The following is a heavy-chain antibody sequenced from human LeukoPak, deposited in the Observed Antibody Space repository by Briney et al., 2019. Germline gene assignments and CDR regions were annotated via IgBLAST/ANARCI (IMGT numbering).Heavy chain of an antibody. CDR1: GYTFTNYG. J-gene: IGHJ4*02. D-gene: IGHD1-1*01. CDR2: ISGYNGNT. V-gene: IGHV1-18*01. Sequence: ALVKVSCKTSGYTFTNYGISWVRQAPGQGLEWMGWISGYNGNTNYAQKLQGRVTMTTDTSTSTAYMELRSLRSDDTAVYYCASALRTGDNYFDYWGQGTLVTVSS. CDR3: ASALRTGDNYFDY.